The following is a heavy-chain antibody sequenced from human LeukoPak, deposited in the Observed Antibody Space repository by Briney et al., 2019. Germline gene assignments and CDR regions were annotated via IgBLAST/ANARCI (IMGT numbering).Heavy chain of an antibody. V-gene: IGHV3-30*02. CDR3: AKDESGGLDY. CDR2: IRYDGSNK. D-gene: IGHD3-10*01. CDR1: GVTFSSYG. J-gene: IGHJ4*02. Sequence: GGSLRLSCAASGVTFSSYGMHWGRQGPGKGLEWVAFIRYDGSNKYYADSVKGRFTISRDNSKNTLYLQMNSLRAEDTAVYYCAKDESGGLDYWGQGPLVTVSS.